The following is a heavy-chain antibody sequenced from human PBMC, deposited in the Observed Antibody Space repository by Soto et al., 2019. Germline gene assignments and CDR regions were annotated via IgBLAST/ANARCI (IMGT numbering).Heavy chain of an antibody. J-gene: IGHJ6*03. CDR3: AREREKDFWSGYYSRRSYYYYYYMDV. Sequence: ASVKVSCKASGYTFTSYDINWVRQATGQGLEWMGWMNPNSGNTGYAQKFQGRVTMTRNTSISTAYMELSSLRSEDTAVYYCAREREKDFWSGYYSRRSYYYYYYMDVWGKGTKVTVSS. D-gene: IGHD3-3*01. V-gene: IGHV1-8*01. CDR2: MNPNSGNT. CDR1: GYTFTSYD.